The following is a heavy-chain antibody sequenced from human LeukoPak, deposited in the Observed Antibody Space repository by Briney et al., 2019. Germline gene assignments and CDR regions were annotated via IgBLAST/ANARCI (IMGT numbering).Heavy chain of an antibody. V-gene: IGHV3-33*06. D-gene: IGHD3-22*01. CDR3: AKDEDYDSSGSSVD. Sequence: PGGSLRLSCAASGFTLSSYGMHWVRQAPGKGLEWVAVIWYDGSNKYYADSVKGRFTISRDNSKSTLYLQMNSLRAGDTAVYYCAKDEDYDSSGSSVDWGRGTLVTVSS. CDR1: GFTLSSYG. CDR2: IWYDGSNK. J-gene: IGHJ4*02.